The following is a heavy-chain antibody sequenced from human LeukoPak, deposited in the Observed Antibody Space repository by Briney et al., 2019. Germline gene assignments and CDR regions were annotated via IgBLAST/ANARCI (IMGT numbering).Heavy chain of an antibody. CDR1: GFTFSRCA. CDR2: IRDSGGST. D-gene: IGHD1-1*01. V-gene: IGHV3-23*01. J-gene: IGHJ6*03. CDR3: AQVRTVTTHYYYYMDV. Sequence: GGSLRLSCAACGFTFSRCAKSWVRQAPGKGLEWVSAIRDSGGSTYYADSVKGRFTISRDNSKNTLYLQMNSLRAEDTAVYYCAQVRTVTTHYYYYMDVWGKGTTVTVSS.